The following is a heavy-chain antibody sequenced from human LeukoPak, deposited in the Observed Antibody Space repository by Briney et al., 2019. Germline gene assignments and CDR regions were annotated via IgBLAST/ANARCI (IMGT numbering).Heavy chain of an antibody. V-gene: IGHV3-48*04. D-gene: IGHD3-3*01. J-gene: IGHJ6*03. Sequence: GGSLRLSCAASGFTFSSYSMNWVRQAPGKGLEWVSYISSSSSTIYYADSVKGRFTVSRDNAKNSLYLQMNSLRAEDTAVYYCARGPHFGVDIIEYYYYMDVWGKGTTVTVSS. CDR2: ISSSSSTI. CDR1: GFTFSSYS. CDR3: ARGPHFGVDIIEYYYYMDV.